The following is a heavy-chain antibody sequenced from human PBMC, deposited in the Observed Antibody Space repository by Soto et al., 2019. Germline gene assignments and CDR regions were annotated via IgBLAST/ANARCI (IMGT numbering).Heavy chain of an antibody. J-gene: IGHJ6*03. CDR3: AKDAEVRYFDWSPLYYYMDV. Sequence: GGSLRLSCAASGFTFSSYAMSWVRQAPGKGLEWVSAISGSGGSTYYADSVKGRFTISRDNSKNTLYLQMNSLRAEDTAVYYCAKDAEVRYFDWSPLYYYMDVWGKGTTVTVSS. D-gene: IGHD3-9*01. CDR1: GFTFSSYA. CDR2: ISGSGGST. V-gene: IGHV3-23*01.